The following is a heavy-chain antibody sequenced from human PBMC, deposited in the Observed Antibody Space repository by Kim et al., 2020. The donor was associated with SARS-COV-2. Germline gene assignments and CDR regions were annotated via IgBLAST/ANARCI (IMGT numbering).Heavy chain of an antibody. CDR3: ARRRKSSSSSLGSNFDY. J-gene: IGHJ4*02. CDR1: GGSISSSSYY. D-gene: IGHD6-6*01. V-gene: IGHV4-39*01. CDR2: IYYSGST. Sequence: SETLSLTCTVSGGSISSSSYYWGWIRQPPGKGLEWIGSIYYSGSTYYNPSLKSRVTISVDTSKNQFSLKLSSVTAADTAVYYCARRRKSSSSSLGSNFDYWGQGTLVTVSS.